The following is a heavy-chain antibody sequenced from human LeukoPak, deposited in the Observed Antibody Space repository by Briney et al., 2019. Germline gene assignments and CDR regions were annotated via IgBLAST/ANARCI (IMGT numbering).Heavy chain of an antibody. V-gene: IGHV3-23*01. CDR2: ITSADAT. Sequence: GGSLRLSCAASGFTFSSYAMTWVRQAPGKGLEWVSTITSADATYYANSVKGRFTISRDNSNNTLYLQVSSLRAEDTALYYCAKDLDMATISYFDYWGQGTLVTVSS. CDR1: GFTFSSYA. J-gene: IGHJ4*02. CDR3: AKDLDMATISYFDY. D-gene: IGHD5-24*01.